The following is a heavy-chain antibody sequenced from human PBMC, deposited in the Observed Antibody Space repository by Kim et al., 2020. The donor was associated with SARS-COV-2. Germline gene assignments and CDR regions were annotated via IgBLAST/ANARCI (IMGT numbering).Heavy chain of an antibody. Sequence: ASVKVSCKASGYTFTSYAISWVRQAPGQGLEWMGWISTYNGDTNYAQKFRGRVTMTTDTSTGTVYLELRSLISDDMGVYYCAREARSGWLFWGQGTLVTVSS. D-gene: IGHD6-19*01. CDR2: ISTYNGDT. CDR3: AREARSGWLF. J-gene: IGHJ4*02. V-gene: IGHV1-18*03. CDR1: GYTFTSYA.